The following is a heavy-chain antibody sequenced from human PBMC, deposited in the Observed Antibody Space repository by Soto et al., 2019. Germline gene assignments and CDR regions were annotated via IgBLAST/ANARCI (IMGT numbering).Heavy chain of an antibody. J-gene: IGHJ5*02. CDR3: ARGGSSWFPNWFDP. V-gene: IGHV3-48*03. Sequence: GGSLRLSCTVSGFTFRSYAMNWVRQAPGKGLEWVSYISSSGSTIYYADSVKGRFTISRDNAKNSLYLQMNSLRAEDTAVYYCARGGSSWFPNWFDPWGQGTLVTVSS. CDR2: ISSSGSTI. D-gene: IGHD6-13*01. CDR1: GFTFRSYA.